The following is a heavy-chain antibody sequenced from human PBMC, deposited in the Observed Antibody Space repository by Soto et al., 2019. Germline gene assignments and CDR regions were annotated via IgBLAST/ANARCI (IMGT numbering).Heavy chain of an antibody. CDR1: GGTFSSYA. D-gene: IGHD2-2*01. CDR2: IIPIFGTA. Sequence: QVQLVQSGAEVKKPGSSVKVSCKASGGTFSSYAISWVRQAPGQGLEWMGGIIPIFGTANYAQKLQGRVTITADESTSTAYMELSSLRSEDTAVYYCARDDIVVVPAAQGDYYYYYGMDVWGQGTTVTVSS. V-gene: IGHV1-69*01. CDR3: ARDDIVVVPAAQGDYYYYYGMDV. J-gene: IGHJ6*02.